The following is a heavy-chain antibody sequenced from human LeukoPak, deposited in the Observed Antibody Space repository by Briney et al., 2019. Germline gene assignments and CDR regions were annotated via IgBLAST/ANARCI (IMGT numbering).Heavy chain of an antibody. V-gene: IGHV1-18*01. CDR2: ISGYNGHT. J-gene: IGHJ4*02. CDR1: GYTFTSYG. Sequence: GASVKVSCKASGYTFTSYGISWVRQAPGQGLEWMGWISGYNGHTKYAQKFQGRATMTTDTSTSTAYMELRSLRSDDTAVYYCAKDYYDSSGYYGYFDYWGQGTLVTVSS. CDR3: AKDYYDSSGYYGYFDY. D-gene: IGHD3-22*01.